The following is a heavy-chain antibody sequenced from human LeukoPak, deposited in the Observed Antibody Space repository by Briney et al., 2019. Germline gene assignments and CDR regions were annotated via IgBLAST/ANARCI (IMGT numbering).Heavy chain of an antibody. Sequence: GGSLRLSCAASGFTFSSYAMSWVRQAPGKGLEWVSAISGSGGATYNADSVKGRFTISRDNSKNTLYLQMNSLRAEDTAIYYCAKGKAGAAPEYFDYWGQGILVTVSS. CDR2: ISGSGGAT. J-gene: IGHJ4*02. CDR3: AKGKAGAAPEYFDY. D-gene: IGHD6-13*01. V-gene: IGHV3-23*01. CDR1: GFTFSSYA.